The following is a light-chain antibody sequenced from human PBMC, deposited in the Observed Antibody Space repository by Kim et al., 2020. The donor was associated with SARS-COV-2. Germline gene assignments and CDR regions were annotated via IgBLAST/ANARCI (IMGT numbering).Light chain of an antibody. CDR2: DAS. CDR3: QQHNLY. Sequence: SPLSASVGDRVTITCRARQNITKWLAWYQQKPGTSPKLLIHDASSLVSGVPSRFSGSGSGTEFTLTISSLQPDDSATYYCQQHNLYFGQGTKLEI. J-gene: IGKJ2*01. V-gene: IGKV1-5*01. CDR1: QNITKW.